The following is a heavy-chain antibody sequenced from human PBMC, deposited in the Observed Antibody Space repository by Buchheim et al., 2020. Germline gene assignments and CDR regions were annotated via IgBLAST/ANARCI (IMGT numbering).Heavy chain of an antibody. V-gene: IGHV3-30*04. CDR2: ISYDGSNK. J-gene: IGHJ5*02. D-gene: IGHD3-10*01. CDR3: AKDRVVRGVTGDWFDP. Sequence: QVQLVESGGGVVQPGRSLRLSCAASGFTFSSYAMHWVRQAPGKGLEWVAVISYDGSNKYYADSVKGRFTISRDNSKNTLYLQMNSLRAEDTAVYYCAKDRVVRGVTGDWFDPWGQGTL. CDR1: GFTFSSYA.